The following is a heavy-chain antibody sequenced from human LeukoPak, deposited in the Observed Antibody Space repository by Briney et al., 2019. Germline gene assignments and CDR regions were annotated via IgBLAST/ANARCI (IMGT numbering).Heavy chain of an antibody. CDR2: INHSGST. CDR1: GGSFSDYY. CDR3: AREGFASSSYVRGAYDY. Sequence: SEILSLTCAVYGGSFSDYYWSWIRQPPGKGLEWIGEINHSGSTKYNPSLKSRVTISVDTSKKQFSLNLSSVTAADTAVYYCAREGFASSSYVRGAYDYWGQGTLVTVSS. V-gene: IGHV4-34*01. D-gene: IGHD2-2*01. J-gene: IGHJ4*02.